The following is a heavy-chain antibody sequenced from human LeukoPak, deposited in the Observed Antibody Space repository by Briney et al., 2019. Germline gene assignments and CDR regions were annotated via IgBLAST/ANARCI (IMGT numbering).Heavy chain of an antibody. Sequence: TSETLSLTCAVYGGSFSDYYWSRIRQPPGKGLEWIGEISHSGSTNYNPSLKSRVTISVDTSKNQFSLKLSSVTAADTAVYYCARGAIIAVAGNPYFDYWGQGNLITVSS. D-gene: IGHD6-19*01. CDR3: ARGAIIAVAGNPYFDY. CDR1: GGSFSDYY. J-gene: IGHJ4*02. V-gene: IGHV4-34*01. CDR2: ISHSGST.